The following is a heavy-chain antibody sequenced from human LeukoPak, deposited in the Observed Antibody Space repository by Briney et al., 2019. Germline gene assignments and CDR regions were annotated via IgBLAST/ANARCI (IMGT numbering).Heavy chain of an antibody. CDR1: GYSLINHW. CDR3: ARQGSYDNSGYSFDY. V-gene: IGHV5-51*01. J-gene: IGHJ4*02. D-gene: IGHD3-22*01. Sequence: GESLKISCKASGYSLINHWIGWVRQMPGKGLDWMGIIYPGNADATYSPSFQGQVTISADKSTTTVHLQWSSLKASDTAMYYCARQGSYDNSGYSFDYWGQGTLVTVSS. CDR2: IYPGNADA.